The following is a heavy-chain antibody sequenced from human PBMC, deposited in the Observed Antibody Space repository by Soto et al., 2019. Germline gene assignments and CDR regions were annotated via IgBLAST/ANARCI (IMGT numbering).Heavy chain of an antibody. Sequence: EVQLVESGGGLVQPGESLRLSCTTSGLSFSAAWRYWVRQAPGKGPEWVGRIKSKTYGETTDYSSPVRGRFTISRDDSKSTPYLQMDTLRTDETAVYYCGMPSGQIVGAPGPSSWGQGTGVTVSS. V-gene: IGHV3-15*01. CDR3: GMPSGQIVGAPGPSS. CDR2: IKSKTYGETT. D-gene: IGHD1-26*01. J-gene: IGHJ4*02. CDR1: GLSFSAAW.